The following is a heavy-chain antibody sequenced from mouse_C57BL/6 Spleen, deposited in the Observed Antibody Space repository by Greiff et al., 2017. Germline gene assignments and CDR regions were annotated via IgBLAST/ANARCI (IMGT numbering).Heavy chain of an antibody. J-gene: IGHJ4*01. V-gene: IGHV5-17*01. Sequence: EVNVVESGGGLVKPGGSLKLSCAASGFTFSDYGMHWVRQAPEKGLEWVAYISSGSSTIYYADTVKGRFTISRDNAKNTLFLQMTSLRSEDTAMYYCARRGYSNYAYAMDYWGQGTSVTVSS. D-gene: IGHD2-5*01. CDR1: GFTFSDYG. CDR2: ISSGSSTI. CDR3: ARRGYSNYAYAMDY.